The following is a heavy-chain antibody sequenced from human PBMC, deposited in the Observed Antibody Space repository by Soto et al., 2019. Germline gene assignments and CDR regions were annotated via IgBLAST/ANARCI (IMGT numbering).Heavy chain of an antibody. CDR3: ARDHLPQDPLYYYYYYMDV. V-gene: IGHV3-33*01. J-gene: IGHJ6*03. CDR2: IWYDGSNK. Sequence: GGSLRLSCAASGFTFSSYGMHWVRQAPGKGLEWVAVIWYDGSNKYYADSVKGRFTISRDNSKNTLYLQMNSLRAEDTAVYYCARDHLPQDPLYYYYYYMDVWGKGTTVTVSS. CDR1: GFTFSSYG.